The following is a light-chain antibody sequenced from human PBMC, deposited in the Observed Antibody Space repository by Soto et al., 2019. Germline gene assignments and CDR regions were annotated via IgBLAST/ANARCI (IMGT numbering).Light chain of an antibody. CDR1: QTVNRNY. J-gene: IGKJ1*01. V-gene: IGKV3-20*01. CDR2: SAF. CDR3: QQYGSSPRT. Sequence: EIVLTQSPGTLSLSPGERATLSCRASQTVNRNYLGWYQQKPGQAPRFLIHSAFDRETGTPDRFSGSGSGTEFTLTISRLEPEDFAVDYCQQYGSSPRTFGQGTKVDIK.